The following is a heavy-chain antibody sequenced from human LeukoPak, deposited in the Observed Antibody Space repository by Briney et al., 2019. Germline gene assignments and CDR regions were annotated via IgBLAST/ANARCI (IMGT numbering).Heavy chain of an antibody. CDR3: ARHDAAAVVEY. CDR2: IYYSGNT. V-gene: IGHV4-39*01. D-gene: IGHD6-19*01. J-gene: IGHJ4*02. Sequence: PSETLSPTCTVSGATISSHTYYWGSSRPAPGKGLEWNGSIYYSGNTYYNPSLKSRVSISVDTSKNQFSLELRSVIAAVYYCARHDAAAVVEYWGQGTLVTVSS. CDR1: GATISSHTYY.